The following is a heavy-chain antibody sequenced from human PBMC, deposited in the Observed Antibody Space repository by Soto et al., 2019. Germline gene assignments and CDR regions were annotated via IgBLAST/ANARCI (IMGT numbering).Heavy chain of an antibody. J-gene: IGHJ4*02. V-gene: IGHV4-4*07. D-gene: IGHD2-15*01. CDR1: GDSISDYFY. CDR3: AREVRGGFTGIFDQ. Sequence: PSETPSLTCTVSGDSISDYFYWSWIRQPAGKGLEWIGRIYTDGTTKYNPSLKSRVTLSLDKSKNQFSLRLSSVTAADTAVYYFAREVRGGFTGIFDQWGRGSRVTVSS. CDR2: IYTDGTT.